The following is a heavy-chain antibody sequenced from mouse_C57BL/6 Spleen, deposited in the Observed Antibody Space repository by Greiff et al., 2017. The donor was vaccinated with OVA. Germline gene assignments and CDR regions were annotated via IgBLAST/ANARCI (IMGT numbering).Heavy chain of an antibody. V-gene: IGHV3-1*01. CDR2: ISYSGST. CDR1: GYSITSGYD. Sequence: VQLKESGPGMVKPSQSLSLTCTVTGYSITSGYDWHWIRHFPGNKLEWMGYISYSGSTNYNPSLKSRISITHDTSKNHFFLKLNSVTTEDTATYYCARGSWDYFDYWGQGTTLTVSS. D-gene: IGHD4-1*01. J-gene: IGHJ2*01. CDR3: ARGSWDYFDY.